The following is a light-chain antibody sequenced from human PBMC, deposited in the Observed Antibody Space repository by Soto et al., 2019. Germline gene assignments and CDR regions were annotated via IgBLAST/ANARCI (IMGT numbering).Light chain of an antibody. V-gene: IGLV2-14*01. CDR3: SSYTSTNTLYV. J-gene: IGLJ1*01. CDR1: SSDVGAWNY. Sequence: QSALTQPASVSGSPGQSITISCTGTSSDVGAWNYVSWYQQHPGKAPKLMIYEVSSRPSGISNRFSGPKSGNTASLTISGLQAEDEAAYYRSSYTSTNTLYVFGTGTKVTVL. CDR2: EVS.